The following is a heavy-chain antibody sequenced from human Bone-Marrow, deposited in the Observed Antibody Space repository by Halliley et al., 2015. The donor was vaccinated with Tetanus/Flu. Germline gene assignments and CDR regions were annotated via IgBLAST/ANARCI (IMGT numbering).Heavy chain of an antibody. J-gene: IGHJ3*02. CDR1: GGSINYHY. V-gene: IGHV4-59*11. D-gene: IGHD6-19*01. Sequence: TLSLTCTVSGGSINYHYWSWIRQSPGKGLEWIGYIYYSGSTIYNPSLESRVTISADTSKKQFSLKLSAVTAADTAVYYCARHRSGWPVDAFEIWGQGIKVSVSP. CDR3: ARHRSGWPVDAFEI. CDR2: IYYSGST.